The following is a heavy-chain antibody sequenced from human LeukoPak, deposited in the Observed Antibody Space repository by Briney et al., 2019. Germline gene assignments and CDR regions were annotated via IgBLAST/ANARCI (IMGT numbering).Heavy chain of an antibody. Sequence: SETLSLTCTVSGGSISSYYWSWIRQPPGKGLEWIGYIYTSGSTNYNPSLKSRVTISVDTSKNQFSLKLSSVTAADTAVYYCARQGYSSGPFDYWGQGTLVTVSS. CDR1: GGSISSYY. CDR3: ARQGYSSGPFDY. CDR2: IYTSGST. V-gene: IGHV4-4*09. D-gene: IGHD6-19*01. J-gene: IGHJ4*02.